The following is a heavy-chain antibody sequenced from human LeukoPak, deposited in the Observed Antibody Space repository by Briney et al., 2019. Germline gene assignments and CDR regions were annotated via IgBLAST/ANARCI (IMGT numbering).Heavy chain of an antibody. D-gene: IGHD5-24*01. Sequence: ASVKVSCKVSGYTFTSYDINWVRQATGQGLEWMGWMNPNSGNTGYAQKFRGRVTMTRNTSISTAYMELSSLRSEDTAVYYCASTNGYTTFRYFDYWGQGTLVTVSS. CDR2: MNPNSGNT. J-gene: IGHJ4*02. CDR3: ASTNGYTTFRYFDY. V-gene: IGHV1-8*01. CDR1: GYTFTSYD.